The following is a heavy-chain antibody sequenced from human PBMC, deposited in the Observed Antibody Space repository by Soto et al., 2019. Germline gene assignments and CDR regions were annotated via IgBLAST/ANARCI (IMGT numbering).Heavy chain of an antibody. J-gene: IGHJ5*02. V-gene: IGHV4-31*03. Sequence: SETLSLTCTVSGGSISSGGYYWSWIRQHPGKGLEWIGYIYYSGSTYYNPSLKSRVTISVDTSKNQFSLKLSSVTAADTAVYYCARTEIVVVPGDWIDPWGQGTLVTVSS. D-gene: IGHD2-2*01. CDR1: GGSISSGGYY. CDR3: ARTEIVVVPGDWIDP. CDR2: IYYSGST.